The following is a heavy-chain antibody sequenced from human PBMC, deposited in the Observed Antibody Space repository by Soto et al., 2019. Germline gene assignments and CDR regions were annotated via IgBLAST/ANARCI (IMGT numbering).Heavy chain of an antibody. V-gene: IGHV4-31*03. CDR3: ARATGTLRSRNCDY. J-gene: IGHJ4*02. CDR2: IYHTGST. CDR1: GGSISTVGHY. D-gene: IGHD3-9*01. Sequence: SETLSLTCSVSGGSISTVGHYWTWLRQPPGKGLEWIGSIYHTGSTYYSKSLRSRLTMSVDTSKSQFSLRLSSVTAAGTAVYYCARATGTLRSRNCDYWGQGSLVTVSS.